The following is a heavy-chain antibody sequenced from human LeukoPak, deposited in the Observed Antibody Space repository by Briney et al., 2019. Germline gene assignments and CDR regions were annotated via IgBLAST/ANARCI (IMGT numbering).Heavy chain of an antibody. J-gene: IGHJ4*02. Sequence: PSGTLSLTCTVSGGSISSSTYYWGWIRQPPGMGLEWIRSIYYSGSTYYNPSLKSRVSISVDKSNNQFSLKLSSVTAADTAVYFCASWQYSSSSAYWSQGTLVTVSS. CDR1: GGSISSSTYY. D-gene: IGHD6-13*01. V-gene: IGHV4-39*01. CDR3: ASWQYSSSSAY. CDR2: IYYSGST.